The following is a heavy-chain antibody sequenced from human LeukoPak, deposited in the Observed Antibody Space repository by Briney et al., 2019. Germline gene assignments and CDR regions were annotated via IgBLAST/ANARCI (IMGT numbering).Heavy chain of an antibody. J-gene: IGHJ6*02. Sequence: GESLRLSCAASGFTFSSYAMHWVRQAPGKGLEWVAVISYDGSNKYYADSVKGRFTISRDNSKNTLYLQMNSLRAEDTAVYYCARGTRFLEWLLSYSYYGMDVWGQGTTVTVSS. CDR2: ISYDGSNK. CDR3: ARGTRFLEWLLSYSYYGMDV. D-gene: IGHD3-3*01. V-gene: IGHV3-30*04. CDR1: GFTFSSYA.